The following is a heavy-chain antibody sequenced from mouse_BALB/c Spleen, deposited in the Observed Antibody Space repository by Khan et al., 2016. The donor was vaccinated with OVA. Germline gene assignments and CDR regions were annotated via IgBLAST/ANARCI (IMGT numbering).Heavy chain of an antibody. V-gene: IGHV5-17*02. CDR1: GFTFSNFG. Sequence: EVELVESGGGLVQPGGSRKLSCAASGFTFSNFGMHWVRQAPEKGLEWVAYISSGSNTIYYADSVKGRFTISRDNPENTLFLQMTSLRSEDTAIYYCTRRHNTYAWFAYWDQGTLVTVSA. D-gene: IGHD1-1*01. CDR3: TRRHNTYAWFAY. J-gene: IGHJ3*01. CDR2: ISSGSNTI.